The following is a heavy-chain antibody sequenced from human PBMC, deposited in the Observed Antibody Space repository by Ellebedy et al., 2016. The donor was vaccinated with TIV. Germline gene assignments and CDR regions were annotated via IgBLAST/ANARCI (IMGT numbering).Heavy chain of an antibody. J-gene: IGHJ5*02. V-gene: IGHV3-48*04. CDR1: GFTFRDYT. CDR2: IDIGATTI. Sequence: GGFLRLSCAASGFTFRDYTMNWVRQAPGKGLECVSYIDIGATTIYYADSVKGRFTISRDSAKNSLFLQMNSLRADDTAVYYCARGPPLFDPWGQGTLVTVSS. CDR3: ARGPPLFDP.